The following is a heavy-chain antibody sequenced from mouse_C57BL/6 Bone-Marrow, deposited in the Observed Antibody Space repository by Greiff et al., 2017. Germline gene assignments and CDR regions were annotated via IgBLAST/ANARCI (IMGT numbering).Heavy chain of an antibody. J-gene: IGHJ3*01. D-gene: IGHD3-2*02. CDR2: IYPRSGNT. V-gene: IGHV1-81*01. CDR1: GSTFTSYC. CDR3: ARGELRRRPFFAY. Sequence: QVQLQQSGAELARPGASVKLSCKASGSTFTSYCISWVKQRPGQGLEWIGEIYPRSGNTYYNEKFKGKATLTAAKSSSTAYMELRSLTSEDSAVYDCARGELRRRPFFAYWGQGTLVTVSA.